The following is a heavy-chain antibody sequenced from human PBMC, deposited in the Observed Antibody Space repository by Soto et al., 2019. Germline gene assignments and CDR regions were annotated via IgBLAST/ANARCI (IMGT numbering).Heavy chain of an antibody. CDR3: ARTLWFGESHFDY. J-gene: IGHJ4*02. CDR2: IYYSGST. V-gene: IGHV4-39*01. Sequence: SETLSLTCTVSGGSISSSSYYWGWIRQPPGKRIEWIGSIYYSGSTYYNPSLKSRVTISVDTSKNQFSLKLSSVTAADTAVYYCARTLWFGESHFDYWGQGTLVTVSS. CDR1: GGSISSSSYY. D-gene: IGHD3-10*01.